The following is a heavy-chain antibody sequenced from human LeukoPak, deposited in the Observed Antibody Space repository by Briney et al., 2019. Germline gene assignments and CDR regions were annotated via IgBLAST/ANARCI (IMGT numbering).Heavy chain of an antibody. CDR1: GFTFSSYS. V-gene: IGHV3-21*01. CDR3: ARDRAIVVVPAARGAFDI. D-gene: IGHD2-2*01. J-gene: IGHJ3*02. CDR2: ISSSSSYI. Sequence: GGSLRLSCAASGFTFSSYSMNWVHQAPGKGLEWVSSISSSSSYIYYADSVKGRFTISRDNAKNSLYLQMNSLRAEDTAVYYCARDRAIVVVPAARGAFDIWGQGTMVTVSS.